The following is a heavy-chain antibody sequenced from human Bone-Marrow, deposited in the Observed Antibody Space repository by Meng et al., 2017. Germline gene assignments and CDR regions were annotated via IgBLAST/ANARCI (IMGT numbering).Heavy chain of an antibody. V-gene: IGHV4-38-2*01. CDR3: ARAWGGSGSFYRD. Sequence: SQTLSLTCAVSGYSITGSYNWGWIRQSPGKGLEWIGSIYQSGSTYYNPSLKSRVTMSADTSKNQFSLKLSSVTAADTAVYYCARAWGGSGSFYRDWGQGTLVTGYS. D-gene: IGHD3-10*01. J-gene: IGHJ4*02. CDR1: GYSITGSYN. CDR2: IYQSGST.